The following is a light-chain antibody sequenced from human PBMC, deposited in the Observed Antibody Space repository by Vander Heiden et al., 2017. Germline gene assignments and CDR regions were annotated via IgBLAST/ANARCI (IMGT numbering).Light chain of an antibody. CDR2: EVT. CDR3: ISYAGSNDLV. CDR1: SSDVGGYKY. J-gene: IGLJ2*01. Sequence: QSALTQPPSASGSPGQSVPVHCTGTSSDVGGYKYVSWYQQPPATPPKLMIYEVTRRPSVLPDRFSGSKSGNTASLTVSVLQAEDEADYYCISYAGSNDLVFGGGTKLTVL. V-gene: IGLV2-8*01.